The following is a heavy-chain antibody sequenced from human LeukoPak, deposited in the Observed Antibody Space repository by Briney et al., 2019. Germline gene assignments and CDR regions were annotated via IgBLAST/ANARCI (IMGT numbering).Heavy chain of an antibody. CDR3: ARVIPVGDAFDI. Sequence: ASVKVSCKASGYTFTSYDINWVRQATGQGLEWMGWMNPNSGNTGYAQKFQGRVTMTRNTSISTAYMELSSLRSEDTAVYYCARVIPVGDAFDIWGQGTMVTVSS. J-gene: IGHJ3*02. CDR1: GYTFTSYD. CDR2: MNPNSGNT. D-gene: IGHD1-26*01. V-gene: IGHV1-8*01.